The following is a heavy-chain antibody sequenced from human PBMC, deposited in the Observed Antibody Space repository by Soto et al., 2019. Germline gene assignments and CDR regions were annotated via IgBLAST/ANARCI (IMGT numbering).Heavy chain of an antibody. V-gene: IGHV4-59*01. CDR2: IYYSGST. CDR1: GGSISSYY. Sequence: SETLSLTCTVSGGSISSYYWSWIRQPPGKGLEWIGYIYYSGSTNYNPSLKSRVTISVDTSKNQFSLKLSSVTAADTAVYYCARDRRSGYPIYYYYGMDVWGQGTTVTVSS. D-gene: IGHD3-3*01. J-gene: IGHJ6*02. CDR3: ARDRRSGYPIYYYYGMDV.